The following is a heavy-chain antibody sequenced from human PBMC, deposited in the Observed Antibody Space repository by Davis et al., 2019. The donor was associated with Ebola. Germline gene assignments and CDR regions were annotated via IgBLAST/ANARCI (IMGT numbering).Heavy chain of an antibody. CDR3: AKLTVMAATLWLPTKFDL. Sequence: LRLSCAVYGGSFSSYYWSWIRHPPGNGLEWIGYIYYSGSTNYNPFLKSRVTISVDMSKNQFSLGLSSVTAADTAVYYYAKLTVMAATLWLPTKFDLWGRGTLATVSS. D-gene: IGHD3-16*01. J-gene: IGHJ2*01. V-gene: IGHV4-59*08. CDR2: IYYSGST. CDR1: GGSFSSYY.